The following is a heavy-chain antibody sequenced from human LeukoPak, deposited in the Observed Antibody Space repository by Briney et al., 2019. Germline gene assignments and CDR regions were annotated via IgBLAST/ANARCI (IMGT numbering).Heavy chain of an antibody. CDR2: IYTSGST. CDR3: ARDSIYYGSGSRSGFDY. CDR1: GGSIGSFY. J-gene: IGHJ4*02. V-gene: IGHV4-4*07. Sequence: SETLSLTCTVPGGSIGSFYWSWIRQPAGKGLEWIGRIYTSGSTNYNPSLKSRVTISVDTSKNQFSLKLSSVTAADTAVYYCARDSIYYGSGSRSGFDYWGQGTLLTVSS. D-gene: IGHD3-10*01.